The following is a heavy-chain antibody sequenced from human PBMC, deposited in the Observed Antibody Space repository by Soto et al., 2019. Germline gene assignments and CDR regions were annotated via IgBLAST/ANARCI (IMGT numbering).Heavy chain of an antibody. V-gene: IGHV4-30-4*01. CDR3: ASVLDHCKSCPNHDAFDI. D-gene: IGHD3-3*01. Sequence: SETLSLTCTVSGGSISSGDYYWSWIRQPPGKGLEWIGYIYYSGSTYYNPSLKSRVTISVDTSKNQFSLKLSSVTAADTAVYYCASVLDHCKSCPNHDAFDICGQGPMVTVSS. CDR1: GGSISSGDYY. J-gene: IGHJ3*02. CDR2: IYYSGST.